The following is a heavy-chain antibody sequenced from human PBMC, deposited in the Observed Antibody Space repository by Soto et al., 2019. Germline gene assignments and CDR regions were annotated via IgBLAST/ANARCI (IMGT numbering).Heavy chain of an antibody. CDR2: ISYDGSNE. J-gene: IGHJ4*02. CDR1: GFTFSNYA. V-gene: IGHV3-30-3*01. D-gene: IGHD3-3*01. Sequence: QVQLVESGGGVVQPGRSLRLSCAASGFTFSNYAMHWVRQAPGKGLEWVAVISYDGSNEFYADSVKGRFTISRDNSKNTLYLQMNSLRAEDTAVYFCGRPRYITVFGVADCWGQGTLVTVSS. CDR3: GRPRYITVFGVADC.